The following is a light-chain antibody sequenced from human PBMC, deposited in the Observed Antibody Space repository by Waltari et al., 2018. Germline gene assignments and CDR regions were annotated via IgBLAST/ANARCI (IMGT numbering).Light chain of an antibody. CDR2: DVS. V-gene: IGKV3-11*01. Sequence: EVVLTQSPATLSLPPGERATLSCRASQSVGSQLAWYQHNPGPAPRLLIYDVSNRATGIPARFSGSGSGTDFTLTISSLEPEDFAVYYCQQRSNWPLTFGGGTKVEIK. CDR3: QQRSNWPLT. J-gene: IGKJ4*01. CDR1: QSVGSQ.